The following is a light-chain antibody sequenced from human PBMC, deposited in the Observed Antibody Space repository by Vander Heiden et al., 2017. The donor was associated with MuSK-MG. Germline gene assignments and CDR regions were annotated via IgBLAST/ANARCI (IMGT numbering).Light chain of an antibody. CDR1: QSISRY. J-gene: IGKJ1*01. CDR2: VTS. V-gene: IGKV1-39*01. Sequence: DIHLTRSPASLSASVGDRVTITCRASQSISRYLNWYQQKPGEAPKLLIYVTSNLQSGVPSRFSGGGSGADFTLTISSLQPEDFATYYCQQSYNTPPTFGQGTKVDVK. CDR3: QQSYNTPPT.